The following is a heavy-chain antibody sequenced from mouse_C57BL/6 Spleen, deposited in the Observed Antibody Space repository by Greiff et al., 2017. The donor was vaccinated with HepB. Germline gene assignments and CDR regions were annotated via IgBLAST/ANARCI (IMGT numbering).Heavy chain of an antibody. CDR2: ISYDGSN. CDR3: ARDYYAIDY. Sequence: ESGPGLVKPSQSLSLTCSVTGYSITSGYYWYWIRQFPGNNLEWIGYISYDGSNNYNPSLKNRISITRDTSKNQFFLTLNSVTTEDTSTYYCARDYYAIDYWGQGTSVTVSS. CDR1: GYSITSGYY. V-gene: IGHV3-6*01. J-gene: IGHJ4*01.